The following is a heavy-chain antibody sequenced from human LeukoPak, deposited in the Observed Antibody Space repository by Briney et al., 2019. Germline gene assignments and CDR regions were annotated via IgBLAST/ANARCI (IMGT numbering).Heavy chain of an antibody. V-gene: IGHV4-39*07. CDR2: IYYSGST. CDR3: ARGRSSYYMDV. CDR1: GGSISSSSYY. J-gene: IGHJ6*03. Sequence: SETLSLTCTVSGGSISSSSYYWGWIRQPPGKGLEWIGSIYYSGSTYYNPSLKSRVTISVDTSKNQFSLKLSSVTAADTAVYYCARGRSSYYMDVWGKGTTVTVSS.